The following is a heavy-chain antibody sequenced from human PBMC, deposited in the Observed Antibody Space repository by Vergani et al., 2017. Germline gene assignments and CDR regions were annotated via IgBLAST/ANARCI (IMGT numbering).Heavy chain of an antibody. CDR2: IKQDGSEK. V-gene: IGHV3-7*01. CDR3: AHEGGYGDLDY. J-gene: IGHJ4*02. CDR1: GFTFSSYW. Sequence: EVQLVESGGGLVKPGGSLRLSCAASGFTFSSYWMSWVRQAPGKGLEWVANIKQDGSEKYYVDSVKGRFTISRDNAKNSLYLQMNSLRAEDTAVYYCAHEGGYGDLDYWGQGTLVTVSS. D-gene: IGHD4-17*01.